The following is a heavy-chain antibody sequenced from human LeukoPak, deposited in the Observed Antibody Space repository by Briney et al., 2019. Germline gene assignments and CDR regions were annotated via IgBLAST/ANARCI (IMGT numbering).Heavy chain of an antibody. CDR2: ISSSSSYI. D-gene: IGHD6-19*01. CDR3: TRGAVTVAGRLSDY. Sequence: GGFLRLSCAASGFTFSSYSMNWVRQAPGKGLEWVSSISSSSSYIYYAGSVKGRFTISRDNAKNTLYLQMNSLRAEDTAVYYCTRGAVTVAGRLSDYWGQGTLVTVSS. V-gene: IGHV3-21*01. J-gene: IGHJ4*02. CDR1: GFTFSSYS.